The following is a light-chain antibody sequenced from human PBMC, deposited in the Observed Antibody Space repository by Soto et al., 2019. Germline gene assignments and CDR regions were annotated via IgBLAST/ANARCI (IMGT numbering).Light chain of an antibody. CDR3: STWDDSLRGWV. CDR1: SSNIGTNS. V-gene: IGLV1-47*01. Sequence: QSVLTQPPSASATPGQRVTISCSGSSSNIGTNSVYWYQQLPGTAPQVRIYNNTQRPSGVPDRFSASKSGTSASLAISGLRSDDEADYCCSTWDDSLRGWVFGGGTKLTVL. CDR2: NNT. J-gene: IGLJ3*02.